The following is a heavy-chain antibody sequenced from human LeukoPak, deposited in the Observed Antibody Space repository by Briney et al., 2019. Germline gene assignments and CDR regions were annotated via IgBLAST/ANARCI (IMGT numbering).Heavy chain of an antibody. CDR1: GFTFSSYS. CDR3: ASGAAAGDYYYYYYMDV. V-gene: IGHV3-21*01. Sequence: GGSPRLSCAASGFTFSSYSMNWVRQAPGKGLEWVSSISSSSSYIYYADSVKGRFTISRDNAKNSLYLQMNSLRAEDTAVYYCASGAAAGDYYYYYYMDVWGKGTTVTVSS. J-gene: IGHJ6*03. D-gene: IGHD6-13*01. CDR2: ISSSSSYI.